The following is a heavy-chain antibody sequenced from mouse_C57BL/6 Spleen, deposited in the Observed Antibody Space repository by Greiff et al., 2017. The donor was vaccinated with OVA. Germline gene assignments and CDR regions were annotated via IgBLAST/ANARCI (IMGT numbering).Heavy chain of an antibody. CDR3: TGSYYYGRGYFDV. J-gene: IGHJ1*03. CDR1: GFTFSNYW. D-gene: IGHD1-1*01. CDR2: IRLKSDNYAT. V-gene: IGHV6-3*01. Sequence: EVKVVESGGGLVQPGGSLKLSCVASGFTFSNYWMNWVRQSPEKGLEWVAQIRLKSDNYATHYAESVKGRFTISRDDSKSSVYLQMNNLRAEDTGIYYCTGSYYYGRGYFDVWGTGTTVTVSS.